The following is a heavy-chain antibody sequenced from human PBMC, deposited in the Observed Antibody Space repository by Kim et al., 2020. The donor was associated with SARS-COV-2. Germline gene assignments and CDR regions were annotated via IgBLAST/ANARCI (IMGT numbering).Heavy chain of an antibody. V-gene: IGHV4-59*01. CDR1: GGSISSYY. Sequence: SETLSLTCTVSGGSISSYYWSWIRQPPGKGLEWIGYIYYSGSTNYNPSLKSRVTISVDTSKNQFSLKLSSVTAADTAVYYCARSRVEWELERFDYWGQGTLVTVSS. J-gene: IGHJ4*02. CDR3: ARSRVEWELERFDY. D-gene: IGHD1-26*01. CDR2: IYYSGST.